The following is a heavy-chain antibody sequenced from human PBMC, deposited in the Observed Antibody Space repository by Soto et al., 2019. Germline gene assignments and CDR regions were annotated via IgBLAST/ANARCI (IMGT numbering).Heavy chain of an antibody. V-gene: IGHV3-23*01. D-gene: IGHD6-13*01. CDR3: ARRSSRWYFDY. J-gene: IGHJ4*02. CDR2: ISGSDGST. CDR1: GFTFSSYA. Sequence: EVQLLESGGGLVQPGGSLRLSCAASGFTFSSYAMNWVRQAPGKGLEWVSVISGSDGSTYYADSVKGRFTISRDNSKNPRNLQMNSLRAEDTAVYYCARRSSRWYFDYWGQGTLVTVSS.